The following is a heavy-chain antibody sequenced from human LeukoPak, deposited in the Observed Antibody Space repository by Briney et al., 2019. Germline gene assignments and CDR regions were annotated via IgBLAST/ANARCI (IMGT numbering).Heavy chain of an antibody. D-gene: IGHD3-22*01. CDR1: GGSISSYY. V-gene: IGHV4-59*08. CDR3: ARHGRNYYDSSGYYDFDY. CDR2: IYYSGST. J-gene: IGHJ4*02. Sequence: SETLSLTCTVSGGSISSYYWSWIRQPPGKGLEWIGYIYYSGSTNYNPSLKSRVTISVDTSKNQLSLKLSSVTAADTAVYYCARHGRNYYDSSGYYDFDYWGQGTLVTVSS.